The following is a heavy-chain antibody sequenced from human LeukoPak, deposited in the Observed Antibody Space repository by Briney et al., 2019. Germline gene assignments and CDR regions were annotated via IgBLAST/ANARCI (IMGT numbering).Heavy chain of an antibody. CDR3: ARPKDSGDSVVAFDS. Sequence: GGSLRLSCAASGFTFSSYWMHWVRQAPGKGLVWVSRINKDGSSTTYADSVKGRFTISRDNAENTLYLQPSSLRGEDTAVYYCARPKDSGDSVVAFDSWGQGTLVTVSS. J-gene: IGHJ4*02. CDR1: GFTFSSYW. CDR2: INKDGSST. V-gene: IGHV3-74*01. D-gene: IGHD4-17*01.